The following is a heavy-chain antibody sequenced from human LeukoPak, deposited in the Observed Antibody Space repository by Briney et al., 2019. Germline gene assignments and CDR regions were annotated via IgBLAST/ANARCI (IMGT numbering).Heavy chain of an antibody. J-gene: IGHJ5*02. CDR2: IIPILGIA. CDR1: GYTFTGYY. D-gene: IGHD6-19*01. CDR3: ARRASRGIAVADVPFDP. V-gene: IGHV1-69*10. Sequence: ASVKVSCKASGYTFTGYYMHWVRRAPGQGLEWMGGIIPILGIANYAQKFQGRVTITADKSTSTAYMELSSLRSEDTAVYYCARRASRGIAVADVPFDPWGQGTLVTVSS.